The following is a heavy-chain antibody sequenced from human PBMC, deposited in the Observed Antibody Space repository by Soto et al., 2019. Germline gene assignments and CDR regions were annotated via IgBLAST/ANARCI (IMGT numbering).Heavy chain of an antibody. CDR2: IYYSGST. CDR3: ARGEYYDFWSGYYGPSLHGHHSDYYYYMDV. D-gene: IGHD3-3*01. CDR1: GGTISSGGYY. V-gene: IGHV4-31*03. J-gene: IGHJ6*03. Sequence: SETLSLTCTVSGGTISSGGYYWSWIRQHQGKGLEWIGYIYYSGSTYYNPSLKSRVTISVDTSKNQFSLKLSSVTAADTAVYYCARGEYYDFWSGYYGPSLHGHHSDYYYYMDVWGKGTTVTVSS.